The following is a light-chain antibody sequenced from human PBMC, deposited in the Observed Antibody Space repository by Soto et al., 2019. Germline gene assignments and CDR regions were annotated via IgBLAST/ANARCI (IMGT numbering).Light chain of an antibody. CDR1: SSNIGANYD. V-gene: IGLV1-40*01. CDR2: GDN. CDR3: QSYDSSLNRV. Sequence: QSVLSQPPSVSGSPGQRITISCTGSSSNIGANYDVHWYRQVPGTAPKLLMSGDNNRPSGVADRFSGSKSGTSASLAITRLQAEDEADYYCQSYDSSLNRVVGTGTKLTVL. J-gene: IGLJ1*01.